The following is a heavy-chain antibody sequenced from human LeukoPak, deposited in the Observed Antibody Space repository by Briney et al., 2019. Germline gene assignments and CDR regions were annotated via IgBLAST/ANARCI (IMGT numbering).Heavy chain of an antibody. J-gene: IGHJ4*02. CDR3: ASSIAARRGDY. CDR2: ISYDGSNK. Sequence: GGSLRLSCAASGFTFSDEGMHWVRQAPGKGLEWVAVISYDGSNKYYADSVKGRFTISRDNSKNTLYLQMNSLRAEDTAVYYCASSIAARRGDYWGQGTLVTVSS. V-gene: IGHV3-33*05. D-gene: IGHD6-6*01. CDR1: GFTFSDEG.